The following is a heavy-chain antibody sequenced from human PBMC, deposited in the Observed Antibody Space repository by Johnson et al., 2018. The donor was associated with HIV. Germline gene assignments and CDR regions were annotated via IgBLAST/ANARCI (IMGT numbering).Heavy chain of an antibody. J-gene: IGHJ3*02. V-gene: IGHV3-11*01. CDR2: ISSSGSTI. D-gene: IGHD3-9*01. CDR3: AKEGQYYDILTGAEYAFDI. Sequence: QVQLVESGGGLVQPGGSLRLSCAASGFTFSDYYMSWIRQAPGKGLEWVSYISSSGSTIYYADSVKGRFTISRDNAKNSLYLQMNSLRAEDKALYYCAKEGQYYDILTGAEYAFDIWGQGTMVTVSS. CDR1: GFTFSDYY.